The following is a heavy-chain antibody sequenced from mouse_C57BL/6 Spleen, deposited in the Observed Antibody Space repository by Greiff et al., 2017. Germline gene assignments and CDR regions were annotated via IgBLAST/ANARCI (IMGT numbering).Heavy chain of an antibody. D-gene: IGHD3-2*02. CDR3: ARLGETAQATRWFAY. CDR1: GYTFTSYW. Sequence: QVQLQQPGAELVKPGASVKLSCKASGYTFTSYWMQWVKQRPGQGLEWIGEIDPSDSYTNYNQKFKGKATLTVDTSSSTAYMQLSSLTSEDSAVYYCARLGETAQATRWFAYWGQGTLVTVSA. V-gene: IGHV1-50*01. J-gene: IGHJ3*01. CDR2: IDPSDSYT.